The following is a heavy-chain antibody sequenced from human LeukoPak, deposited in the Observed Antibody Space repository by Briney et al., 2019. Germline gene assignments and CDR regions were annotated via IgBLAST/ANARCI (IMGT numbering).Heavy chain of an antibody. CDR3: DVGILRGPDY. CDR1: GYSISSGYY. V-gene: IGHV4-38-2*01. CDR2: IYHSGST. D-gene: IGHD1-26*01. Sequence: PSETLSLTCAVSGYSISSGYYWGWIRQPPGKGLEWIGSIYHSGSTYYNPSLKSRVTISVDTSKSHFSLKLTSMTAADTAVYYCDVGILRGPDYWGQGTLVTVSS. J-gene: IGHJ4*02.